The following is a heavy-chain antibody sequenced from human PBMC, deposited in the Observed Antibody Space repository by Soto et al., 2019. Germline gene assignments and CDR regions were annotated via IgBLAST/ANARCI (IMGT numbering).Heavy chain of an antibody. V-gene: IGHV4-39*01. CDR2: IYYSGST. D-gene: IGHD2-2*01. CDR3: ARQKKVPTVVVHAATRENSFDP. Sequence: SETLSLTCTVSGGSISSSSYYWGWIRQPPGKGLKWIGSIYYSGSTYYNPSLKSRVTISVDTSKNQFSLKLSSVTAADTAVYYCARQKKVPTVVVHAATRENSFDPWGQGTLVTVSS. J-gene: IGHJ5*02. CDR1: GGSISSSSYY.